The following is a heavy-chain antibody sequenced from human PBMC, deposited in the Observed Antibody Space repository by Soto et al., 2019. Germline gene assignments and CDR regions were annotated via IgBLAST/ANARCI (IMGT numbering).Heavy chain of an antibody. CDR3: ARRGDTVTTVYYYYCYGMDV. Sequence: PSETLSLTCTVSGGSISSSSYYWGWIRQPPGKGLEWIGSIYYSGSTYYYPSLKSRVTISVDTSKNQFSLKLSSVTAADTAVYYCARRGDTVTTVYYYYCYGMDVWGQGTTVTVSS. J-gene: IGHJ6*02. CDR1: GGSISSSSYY. V-gene: IGHV4-39*01. D-gene: IGHD4-17*01. CDR2: IYYSGST.